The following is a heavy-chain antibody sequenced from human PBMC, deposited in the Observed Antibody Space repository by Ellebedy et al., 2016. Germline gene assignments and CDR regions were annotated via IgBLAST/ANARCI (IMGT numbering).Heavy chain of an antibody. CDR1: GFSVSNTY. D-gene: IGHD6-13*01. Sequence: GESLKISCAASGFSVSNTYMGWVRQAPGKGLDWVSVIYIAGSTYYVDSAKGRFIISRDNSKNTLLLQMNSLRVEDTAVYYCVTPGGYVGAFDQWGQGTLVIVSS. J-gene: IGHJ4*02. V-gene: IGHV3-53*01. CDR2: IYIAGST. CDR3: VTPGGYVGAFDQ.